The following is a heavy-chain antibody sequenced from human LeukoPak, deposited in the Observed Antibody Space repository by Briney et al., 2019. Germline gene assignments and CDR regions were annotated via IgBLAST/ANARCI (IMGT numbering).Heavy chain of an antibody. V-gene: IGHV3-21*01. CDR3: ARDKSSANWNNWFDP. CDR2: ISSSSSYI. D-gene: IGHD1-1*01. J-gene: IGHJ5*02. Sequence: GGSLRPSCAASGFTFSSYSMNWVRQAPGKGLEWVSSISSSSSYIYYADSVKGRFTISRDNAKNSLYLQMNSLRAEDTAVYYCARDKSSANWNNWFDPWGQGTLVTVSS. CDR1: GFTFSSYS.